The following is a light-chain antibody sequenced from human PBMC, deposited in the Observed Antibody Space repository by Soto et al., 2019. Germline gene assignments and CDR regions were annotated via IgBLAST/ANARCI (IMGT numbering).Light chain of an antibody. CDR1: QSISTF. J-gene: IGKJ1*01. CDR3: QQYDSYSWT. Sequence: DIQMTQSPSTLSASAGDTVTITCRASQSISTFLAWYQQKPGKAPKLLIFDASSLKSGVPLRFSGSGSGTEFTLTISSLQPDDFATYYCQQYDSYSWTFGQGTKVDIK. V-gene: IGKV1-5*01. CDR2: DAS.